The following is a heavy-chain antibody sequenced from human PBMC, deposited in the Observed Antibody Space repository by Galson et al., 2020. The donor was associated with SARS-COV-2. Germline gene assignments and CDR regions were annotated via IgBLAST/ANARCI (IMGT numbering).Heavy chain of an antibody. CDR2: ISGSGGST. Sequence: GESLKISCAASGFTFSSYAMSWVRQAPGKGLEWVSAISGSGGSTYYADSVKGRFTISRDNSKNTLYLQMNSLRAEDTAVYYCAKDEVAVAGLYWYFDLWGRGTLVTVSS. J-gene: IGHJ2*01. CDR1: GFTFSSYA. D-gene: IGHD6-19*01. V-gene: IGHV3-23*01. CDR3: AKDEVAVAGLYWYFDL.